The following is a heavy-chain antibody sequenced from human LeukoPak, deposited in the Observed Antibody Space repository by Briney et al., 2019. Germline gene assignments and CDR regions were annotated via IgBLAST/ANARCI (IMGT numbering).Heavy chain of an antibody. D-gene: IGHD5-18*01. CDR2: IIPIFGTA. Sequence: GASVKVSCKASGGTFSSYAISWVRQAPGQGLEWMGRIIPIFGTANYAQKFQGRVTITTDESTSTAYMELSSLRSEDTAVYYCARDKDTAMAFLDYWGQGTLVTVSS. CDR3: ARDKDTAMAFLDY. J-gene: IGHJ4*02. CDR1: GGTFSSYA. V-gene: IGHV1-69*05.